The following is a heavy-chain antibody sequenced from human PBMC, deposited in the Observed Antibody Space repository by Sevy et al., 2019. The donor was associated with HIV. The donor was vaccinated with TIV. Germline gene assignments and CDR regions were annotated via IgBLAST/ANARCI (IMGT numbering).Heavy chain of an antibody. V-gene: IGHV3-21*01. CDR3: ARVNCTNGVCFQGYYYYGLDV. Sequence: GGSLRLSCAASGFSFSGYSFNWVRQAPGKGLEWVSSIDTSSAYIYYADSVKGRFTISRDNAKNSLYLQMSSLRAEDTAVYFCARVNCTNGVCFQGYYYYGLDVWGPGTTVTVSS. J-gene: IGHJ6*02. CDR2: IDTSSAYI. D-gene: IGHD2-8*01. CDR1: GFSFSGYS.